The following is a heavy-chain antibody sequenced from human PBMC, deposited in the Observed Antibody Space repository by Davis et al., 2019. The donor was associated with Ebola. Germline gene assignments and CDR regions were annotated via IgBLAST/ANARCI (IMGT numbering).Heavy chain of an antibody. J-gene: IGHJ4*02. CDR2: IYSSGST. Sequence: PSETLSLTCTVSGDSINTYYWSWIRQPAGEELEWIGRIYSSGSTKYNPSLKSRVTMSVDTSKNQFSLRLSSVTAADTAVYYCARAGGTGSFYEDSGYVGGPFDYWGQGILVTVSS. CDR3: ARAGGTGSFYEDSGYVGGPFDY. D-gene: IGHD1-26*01. CDR1: GDSINTYY. V-gene: IGHV4-4*07.